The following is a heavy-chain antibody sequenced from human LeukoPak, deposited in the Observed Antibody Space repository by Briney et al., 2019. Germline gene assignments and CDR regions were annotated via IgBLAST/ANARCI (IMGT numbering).Heavy chain of an antibody. D-gene: IGHD3-10*01. CDR3: ARGGQAGTGDL. CDR2: IKQDGSET. Sequence: GGSLRLSCAASGFSFSDAWMSWVRQIPGKGLEWVANIKQDGSETYHVDSVKGRFTISRDNAKDSLYLEMNSLRAEDTAVYYCARGGQAGTGDLWGQGTLVTVSS. V-gene: IGHV3-7*01. CDR1: GFSFSDAW. J-gene: IGHJ5*02.